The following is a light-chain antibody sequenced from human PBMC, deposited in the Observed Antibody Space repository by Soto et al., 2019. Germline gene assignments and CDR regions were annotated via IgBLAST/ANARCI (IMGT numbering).Light chain of an antibody. CDR1: QSVSRY. V-gene: IGKV3-15*01. J-gene: IGKJ5*01. Sequence: ETVMTQSPATLSVSPGERATLSCRASQSVSRYLAWYQQRPGQAPRLLIYGASTRATGVPASFSGSGSGTEFTLTISSLQSEDFAVYYCQQYNDWPSITFGQGTRLEIK. CDR2: GAS. CDR3: QQYNDWPSIT.